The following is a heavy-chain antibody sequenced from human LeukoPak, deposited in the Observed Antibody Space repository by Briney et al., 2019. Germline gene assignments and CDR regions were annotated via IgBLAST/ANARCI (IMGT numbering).Heavy chain of an antibody. D-gene: IGHD3-10*01. J-gene: IGHJ4*02. CDR1: GGTFSSYA. V-gene: IGHV1-69*01. CDR2: IIPIFGTA. Sequence: ASVTVSCKASGGTFSSYAISWVRQAPGQGLEWMGGIIPIFGTANYAQKFQGRVTITADESTSTAYMELSSLRSEDTAVYYCATYSRSGSYSDYWGQGTLVTVSS. CDR3: ATYSRSGSYSDY.